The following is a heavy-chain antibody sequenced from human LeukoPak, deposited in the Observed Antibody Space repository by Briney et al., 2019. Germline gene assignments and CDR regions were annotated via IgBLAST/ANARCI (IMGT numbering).Heavy chain of an antibody. D-gene: IGHD3-9*01. CDR1: GGTFSSYA. CDR3: ARDRGGYDILTGYYRGLNNYYYYMDA. Sequence: ASVKVSCKASGGTFSSYAISWVRQAPGQGLEWVGGIIPIFGTANYAQKFQGRVTITTDESTSTAYMELSSLRSEDTAVYYCARDRGGYDILTGYYRGLNNYYYYMDAWGKGTTVTVSS. CDR2: IIPIFGTA. J-gene: IGHJ6*03. V-gene: IGHV1-69*05.